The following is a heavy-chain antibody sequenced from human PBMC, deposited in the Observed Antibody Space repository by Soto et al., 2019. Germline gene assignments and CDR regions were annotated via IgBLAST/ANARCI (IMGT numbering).Heavy chain of an antibody. CDR3: AKDRDYPRDQFHY. V-gene: IGHV3-23*01. J-gene: IGHJ4*02. CDR2: ISANGQGI. D-gene: IGHD2-2*01. CDR1: GFTFTYYA. Sequence: EVQLLESGGGLVQPGGSLRLSCTASGFTFTYYAFSWVRQAPGKGLEWVSAISANGQGIYYADSVRGRFTISRDNSKNTVFPHIDSLRAEDTAVYYCAKDRDYPRDQFHYWGQGTLVTVSS.